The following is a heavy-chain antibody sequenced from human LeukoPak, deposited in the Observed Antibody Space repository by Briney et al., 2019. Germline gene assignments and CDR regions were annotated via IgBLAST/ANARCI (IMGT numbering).Heavy chain of an antibody. D-gene: IGHD3-3*01. Sequence: ASVKVSCKASGYTFTGYYMHWVRQAPGQGLEWMGWINPNSGGTNYAQKFQGRVTMTRDTSISTAYMELSRLRSDDTAVYYCARGPDFGVVTPFDYWGQGTLVTVSS. V-gene: IGHV1-2*02. CDR1: GYTFTGYY. J-gene: IGHJ4*02. CDR3: ARGPDFGVVTPFDY. CDR2: INPNSGGT.